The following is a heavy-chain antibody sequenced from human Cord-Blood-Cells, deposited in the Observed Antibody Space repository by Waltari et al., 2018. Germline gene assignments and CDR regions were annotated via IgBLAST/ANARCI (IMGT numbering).Heavy chain of an antibody. CDR3: AKHVSTTVTKRGAFDI. CDR2: IYYSGST. V-gene: IGHV4-39*01. J-gene: IGHJ3*02. Sequence: QLQLQESGPGLVKPSETLSLTCTVSGGSISSSSYYWGWIRQPPGKGLEWIGSIYYSGSTYSNPSRKSRVTISVDTSKNQFSLKLSSVTAADTAVYYCAKHVSTTVTKRGAFDIWGQGTMVTVSS. CDR1: GGSISSSSYY. D-gene: IGHD4-17*01.